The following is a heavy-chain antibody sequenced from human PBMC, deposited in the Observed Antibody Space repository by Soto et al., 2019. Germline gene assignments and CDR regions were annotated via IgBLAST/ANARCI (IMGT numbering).Heavy chain of an antibody. CDR3: AKPVYGSGSPDY. J-gene: IGHJ4*02. D-gene: IGHD3-10*01. V-gene: IGHV3-23*01. CDR1: GLNFNGYT. Sequence: AGGALRLSCATSGLNFNGYTMSWVPQAPGQGLEWVSGIAETGSSTYYADSVKGRFTISRDNSENTLYLQMNNLRAEDTAIYYCAKPVYGSGSPDYWGQGTLVTVPS. CDR2: IAETGSST.